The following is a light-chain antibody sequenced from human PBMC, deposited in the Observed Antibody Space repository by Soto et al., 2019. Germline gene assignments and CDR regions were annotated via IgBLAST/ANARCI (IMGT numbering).Light chain of an antibody. CDR2: GVS. V-gene: IGKV3-20*01. CDR1: QSVDSTF. J-gene: IGKJ1*01. Sequence: EIVLTQSPGSLSLSPGERATLSCRASQSVDSTFFAWYQKKPRQAPRLLMYGVSKRATGIPDRFSGSGSGTDFTLTISRLEPEDFAVYYCQQYMSSVTFGQGTRVEIK. CDR3: QQYMSSVT.